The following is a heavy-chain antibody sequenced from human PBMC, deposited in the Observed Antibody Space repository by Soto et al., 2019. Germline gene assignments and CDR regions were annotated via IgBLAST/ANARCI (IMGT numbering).Heavy chain of an antibody. CDR1: GFSLSTYHMG. CDR3: AHAGDYDLLTFDH. CDR2: IYWDDDK. Sequence: QITLKESGPTLVRPAQTLTLTCDFSGFSLSTYHMGVAWIRQPPGKALEWLALIYWDDDKRYSPFLKDRLAISKDTSSNLVVLTITNIDPGDSATYFCAHAGDYDLLTFDHWGPGTLVTVSS. V-gene: IGHV2-5*02. J-gene: IGHJ4*02. D-gene: IGHD4-17*01.